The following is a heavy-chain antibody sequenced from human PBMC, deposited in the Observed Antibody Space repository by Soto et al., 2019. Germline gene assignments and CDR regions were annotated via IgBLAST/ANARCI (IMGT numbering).Heavy chain of an antibody. CDR1: GYTFTSYA. V-gene: IGHV1-3*01. D-gene: IGHD6-6*01. CDR3: ARDLSIAARTYGWFDP. J-gene: IGHJ5*02. CDR2: INAGNGNT. Sequence: ASVKVSCKASGYTFTSYAMHWVRQAPGQRLEWMGWINAGNGNTKYSQKFQGRVTITRDTSASTAYMELSSLRSEDTAVYYCARDLSIAARTYGWFDPWGQGTLVTVSS.